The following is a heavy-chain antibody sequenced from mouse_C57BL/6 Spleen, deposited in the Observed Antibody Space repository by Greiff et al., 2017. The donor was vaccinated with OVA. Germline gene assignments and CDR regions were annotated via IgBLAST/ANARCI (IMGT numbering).Heavy chain of an antibody. D-gene: IGHD4-1*01. Sequence: EVKLVESGPGLVKPSQSLSLTCSVTGYSITSGYYWNWIRQFPGNKLEWMGYISYDGSNNYNPSLKNRISITRDTSKNQFFLKLNSVTTEDTATYYCAHELGFAYWGQGTLVTVSA. CDR3: AHELGFAY. J-gene: IGHJ3*01. CDR1: GYSITSGYY. V-gene: IGHV3-6*01. CDR2: ISYDGSN.